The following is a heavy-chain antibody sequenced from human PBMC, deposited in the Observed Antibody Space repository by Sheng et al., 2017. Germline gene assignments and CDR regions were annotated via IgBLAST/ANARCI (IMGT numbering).Heavy chain of an antibody. D-gene: IGHD5-18*01. Sequence: QVQLVQSGAEVKKPGSSVKVSCKASGGTFSSYTISWVRQAPGQGLEWMGRIIPILGIANYAQKFQGRVTITADKSTSTAYMELSSLRSEDTAVYYCARDKSGYSYGSYDYWGQGTLVTVSS. CDR1: GGTFSSYT. CDR2: IIPILGIA. CDR3: ARDKSGYSYGSYDY. V-gene: IGHV1-69*08. J-gene: IGHJ4*02.